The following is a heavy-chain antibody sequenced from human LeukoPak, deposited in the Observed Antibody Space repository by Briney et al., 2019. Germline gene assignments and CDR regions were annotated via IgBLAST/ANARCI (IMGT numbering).Heavy chain of an antibody. D-gene: IGHD1-14*01. V-gene: IGHV3-30*03. CDR1: GFTFSSYG. CDR2: ISYDGSNK. J-gene: IGHJ6*02. CDR3: AGAVTGYHYGMDV. Sequence: GGSLRLSCAASGFTFSSYGMHWVRQAPGKGLEWVAVISYDGSNKYYADSVKGRFAISRDNSKNTLYLQMTSLRVEDTAIYYCAGAVTGYHYGMDVWGQGTTVTVSS.